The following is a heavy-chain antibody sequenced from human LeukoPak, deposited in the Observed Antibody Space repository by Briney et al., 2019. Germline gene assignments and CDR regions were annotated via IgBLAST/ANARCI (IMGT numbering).Heavy chain of an antibody. V-gene: IGHV3-21*01. CDR3: ARLTYGDY. CDR2: ISSSGDYI. Sequence: KPGGSLRLSCAASGFTLSSYNMNWVRQAPGKGLEWVSSISSSGDYIYYADSVKGRFTISRDNAKNSLYLQMNSLRAEDTAVYYCARLTYGDYWGQGTLVTVSS. CDR1: GFTLSSYN. J-gene: IGHJ4*02. D-gene: IGHD4-17*01.